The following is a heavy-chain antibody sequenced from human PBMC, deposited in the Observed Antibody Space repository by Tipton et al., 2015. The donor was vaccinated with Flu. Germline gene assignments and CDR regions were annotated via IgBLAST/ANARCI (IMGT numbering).Heavy chain of an antibody. D-gene: IGHD4-17*01. CDR1: GGSMGGGSVY. CDR2: VYNDGNT. J-gene: IGHJ4*02. V-gene: IGHV4-61*02. CDR3: ARGRDFGDYFDY. Sequence: TLSLTCTVSGGSMGGGSVYWSWIRQPAGKGLEWIGRVYNDGNTDYDPSLRSRATMSVDTSRKQFSLKVISVTAADTAVYYCARGRDFGDYFDYWGQGTLVTVSS.